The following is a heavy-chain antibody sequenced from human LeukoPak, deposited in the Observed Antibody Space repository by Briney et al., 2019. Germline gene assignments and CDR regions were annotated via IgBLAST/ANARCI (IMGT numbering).Heavy chain of an antibody. J-gene: IGHJ6*03. CDR1: GGSISSYY. CDR3: ARETYCTNGVCYRPWWGCYYYYMDV. V-gene: IGHV4-59*01. D-gene: IGHD2-8*01. Sequence: PSETLSLTCTVSGGSISSYYWSWIRQPPGKGLEWIGYIYYSGSTNYNPSLKSRVTISVDTSKNQFSLKLSSVTAADTAVYYCARETYCTNGVCYRPWWGCYYYYMDVWGKGTTVTVSS. CDR2: IYYSGST.